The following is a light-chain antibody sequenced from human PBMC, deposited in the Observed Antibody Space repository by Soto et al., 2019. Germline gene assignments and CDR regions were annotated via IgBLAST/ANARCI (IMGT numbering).Light chain of an antibody. Sequence: QSALTQPPPLSGSPGQSVAISCTGNSNDVCSYNRVSWYQQPPGTAPKVMIYEVSNRPSGVPDRFSGSKSGNTASLTISGLQAEDEADYYCSSYTSSNTYVFGTGTKVTVL. CDR1: SNDVCSYNR. CDR3: SSYTSSNTYV. J-gene: IGLJ1*01. CDR2: EVS. V-gene: IGLV2-18*02.